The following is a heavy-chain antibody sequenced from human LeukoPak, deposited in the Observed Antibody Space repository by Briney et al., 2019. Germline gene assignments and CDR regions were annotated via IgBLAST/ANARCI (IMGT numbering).Heavy chain of an antibody. CDR1: GGSISSYY. V-gene: IGHV4-59*08. J-gene: IGHJ6*02. CDR3: ARYYYDFWSGPYGMDV. D-gene: IGHD3-3*01. CDR2: IYYSGST. Sequence: PETLSLTCTVSGGSISSYYWSWIRQPPGKGLEWIGYIYYSGSTNYNPSLKSRVTISVETSKTQFSLKLSSVTAADTAVYYCARYYYDFWSGPYGMDVWGQGTTVTVSS.